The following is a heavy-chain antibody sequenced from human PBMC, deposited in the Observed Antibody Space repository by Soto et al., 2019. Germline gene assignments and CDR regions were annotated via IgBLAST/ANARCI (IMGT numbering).Heavy chain of an antibody. CDR2: ISGSGGST. CDR1: WFTFCRYS. D-gene: IGHD3-9*01. V-gene: IGHV3-23*01. Sequence: GGALRLSCAASWFTFCRYSLSWVPPAPGKGVEWGSAISGSGGSTYYADSVKGRFIISRDNSKNTLYLQMNSLRAEYTAVYYCAKDLTPILRYFDWLSGYFDYWGQGTLVTVSS. CDR3: AKDLTPILRYFDWLSGYFDY. J-gene: IGHJ4*02.